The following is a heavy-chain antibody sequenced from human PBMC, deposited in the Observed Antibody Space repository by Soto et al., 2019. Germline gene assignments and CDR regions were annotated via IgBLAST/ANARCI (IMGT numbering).Heavy chain of an antibody. Sequence: PSETLSLTCTVSGGSISSGGYYWSWIRQHPGKGLEWIGYIYYSGSTYYNPSLKSRVTISVDTSKNHFSLKLSSVTAADTAVYYCARGDITIFGVVIPPLDPWGQGTLVTVSS. CDR1: GGSISSGGYY. J-gene: IGHJ5*02. CDR3: ARGDITIFGVVIPPLDP. V-gene: IGHV4-31*03. CDR2: IYYSGST. D-gene: IGHD3-3*01.